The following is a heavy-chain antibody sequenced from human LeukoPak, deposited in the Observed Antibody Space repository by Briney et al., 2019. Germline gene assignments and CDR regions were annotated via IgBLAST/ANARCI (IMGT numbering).Heavy chain of an antibody. D-gene: IGHD4-23*01. J-gene: IGHJ4*02. CDR3: ASIRGQGDSRNINSFSDY. Sequence: SETLSLTCAVYGGSFSGYYWSWIRQPPGKGLEWIGEINHSGSTNYNPSLKSRVTISVDTSKNQFSLKLSSVTAADTAVYYCASIRGQGDSRNINSFSDYWGQGTLVTVSS. CDR2: INHSGST. CDR1: GGSFSGYY. V-gene: IGHV4-34*01.